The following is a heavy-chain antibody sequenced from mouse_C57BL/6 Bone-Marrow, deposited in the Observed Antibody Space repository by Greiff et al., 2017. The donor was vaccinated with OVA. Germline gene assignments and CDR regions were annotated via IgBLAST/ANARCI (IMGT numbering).Heavy chain of an antibody. CDR3: ARKIGNYGSSFWFAY. V-gene: IGHV1-81*01. CDR2: IYPRSGNT. D-gene: IGHD1-1*01. J-gene: IGHJ3*01. CDR1: GYTFTSYG. Sequence: QVQLKESGAELARPGASVKLSCKASGYTFTSYGISWVKQRTGQGLEWIGEIYPRSGNTYYNEKFKGKATLTADKSSSTAYMELRSLTSEDSAVYFCARKIGNYGSSFWFAYWGQGTLVTVSA.